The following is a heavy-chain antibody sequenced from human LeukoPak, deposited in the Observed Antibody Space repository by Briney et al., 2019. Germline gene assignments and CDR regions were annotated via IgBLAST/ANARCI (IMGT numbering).Heavy chain of an antibody. D-gene: IGHD1-26*01. CDR1: GFTFGSYS. V-gene: IGHV3-21*01. CDR3: ARGRVGATSDDAFDI. Sequence: PGGSLRLSCGASGFTFGSYSMNWVRQAPGKELEWVSSISSSSSYIYYADSVKGRFTISRDNAKNSLYLQMNSLRAEDTAVYYCARGRVGATSDDAFDIWGQGTMVTVSS. CDR2: ISSSSSYI. J-gene: IGHJ3*02.